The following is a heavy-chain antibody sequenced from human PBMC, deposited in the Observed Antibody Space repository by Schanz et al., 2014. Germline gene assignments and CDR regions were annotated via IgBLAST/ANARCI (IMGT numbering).Heavy chain of an antibody. CDR2: LSEGGGGT. CDR1: GFTLSNYA. Sequence: EMQLLESGGGLAQPGGSLRLSCAASGFTLSNYAMSWVRQAPGKGLEWFSGLSEGGGGTDYADSVRGRFTVSRYSSKNTLYLQMSSVGADDAEDYYCARAADGPVTRFDPWGQGTLVTVSS. D-gene: IGHD4-4*01. V-gene: IGHV3-23*01. J-gene: IGHJ5*02. CDR3: ARAADGPVTRFDP.